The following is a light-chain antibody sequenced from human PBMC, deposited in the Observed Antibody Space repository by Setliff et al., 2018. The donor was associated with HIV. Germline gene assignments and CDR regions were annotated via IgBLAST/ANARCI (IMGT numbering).Light chain of an antibody. CDR1: SSDVGGYNY. CDR3: SSFAGSVYV. Sequence: QPALTQPPSASGSPGQSVTISCTGTSSDVGGYNYVSWYQQHPGKAPKLMIYDVNKRPPGVPDRFSGSKSGNTASLTVSGLQADDEADYYCSSFAGSVYVFGTGTKVTVL. CDR2: DVN. V-gene: IGLV2-8*01. J-gene: IGLJ1*01.